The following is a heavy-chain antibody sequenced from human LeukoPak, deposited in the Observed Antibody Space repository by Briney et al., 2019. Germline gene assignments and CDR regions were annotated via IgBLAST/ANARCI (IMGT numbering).Heavy chain of an antibody. D-gene: IGHD4-17*01. Sequence: ASVKVSCKASGGTFSSYAISRVRQAPGQGLEWMGWISAYNGNTNYAQKLQGRVTMTTDTSTSTACMELRSLRSDDTAVYYCARESHYGDYVEFDYWGQGTLVTVSS. CDR2: ISAYNGNT. V-gene: IGHV1-18*01. J-gene: IGHJ4*02. CDR1: GGTFSSYA. CDR3: ARESHYGDYVEFDY.